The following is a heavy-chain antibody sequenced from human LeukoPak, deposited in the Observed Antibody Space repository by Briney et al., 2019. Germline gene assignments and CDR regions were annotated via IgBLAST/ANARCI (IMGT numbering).Heavy chain of an antibody. Sequence: PGKGLEWVASIKEDETEEYYLDSVKGRFTISRDNAKNSLYLQMNSLRVEDTAVYYCARAMSWGQGTLVTVSS. CDR3: ARAMS. V-gene: IGHV3-7*03. J-gene: IGHJ4*02. CDR2: IKEDETEE.